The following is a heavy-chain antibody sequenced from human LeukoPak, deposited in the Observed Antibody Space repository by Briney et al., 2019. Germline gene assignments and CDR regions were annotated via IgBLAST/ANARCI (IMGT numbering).Heavy chain of an antibody. J-gene: IGHJ4*02. CDR2: INHSGST. D-gene: IGHD4-17*01. CDR3: ARAVTTPHDY. V-gene: IGHV4-34*01. CDR1: GGSFSGYY. Sequence: SETLSLTCAVYGGSFSGYYWSWIRQPPGKGLEWIGEINHSGSTNYNPSLKSRVTISVDTSKNQFSQKLSSVTAADTAVYYCARAVTTPHDYWGQGTLVTVSS.